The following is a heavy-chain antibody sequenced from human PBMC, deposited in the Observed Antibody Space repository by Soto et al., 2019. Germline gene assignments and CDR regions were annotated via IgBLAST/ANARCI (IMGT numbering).Heavy chain of an antibody. J-gene: IGHJ4*02. CDR2: ISSRGDII. CDR1: VFIFSDYY. CDR3: ARDLGYYDSSGYFDY. V-gene: IGHV3-11*01. D-gene: IGHD3-22*01. Sequence: PGGSLRLSCAVSVFIFSDYYMSWIRQAPGKGLEWVSYISSRGDIIYYADSVKGRFTISRDNAKNPLYLQMNSLRAEDTAVYYCARDLGYYDSSGYFDYWGQGTLVTVSS.